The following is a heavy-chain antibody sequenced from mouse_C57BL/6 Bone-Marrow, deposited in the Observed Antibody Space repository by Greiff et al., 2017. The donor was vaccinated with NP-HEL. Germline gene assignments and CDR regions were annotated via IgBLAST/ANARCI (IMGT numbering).Heavy chain of an antibody. CDR2: INPGSGGT. D-gene: IGHD1-1*01. CDR3: ARSGNYYGSSPFDY. J-gene: IGHJ2*01. CDR1: GYAFTNYL. V-gene: IGHV1-54*01. Sequence: QVQLKQSGAELVRPGTSVKVSCKASGYAFTNYLIEWVKQRPGQGLEWIGVINPGSGGTNYNEKFKGKATLTADKSSSTAYMQLSSLTSEDSAVYFCARSGNYYGSSPFDYWGQGTTLTVSS.